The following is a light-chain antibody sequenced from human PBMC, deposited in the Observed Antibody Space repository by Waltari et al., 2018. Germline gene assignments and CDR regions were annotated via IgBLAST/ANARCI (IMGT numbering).Light chain of an antibody. Sequence: IVLTQSPGTLPFSPGQRATLPCRASQSVDNYLAWYQQKPGQAPRLLIYDAFKRATDIPARFSGSGSGTDFTLTISSLEPEDFAVYYCQQRSNWPLTFGGGTKVEI. V-gene: IGKV3-11*01. CDR2: DAF. J-gene: IGKJ4*01. CDR3: QQRSNWPLT. CDR1: QSVDNY.